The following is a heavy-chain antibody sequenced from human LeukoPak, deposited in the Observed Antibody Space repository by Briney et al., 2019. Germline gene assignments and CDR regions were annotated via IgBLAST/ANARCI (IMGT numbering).Heavy chain of an antibody. J-gene: IGHJ4*02. CDR1: GFTFSSYT. Sequence: GGSLRLSCATSGFTFSSYTMNWVRQAPGKGLEWVSSISSSSNYIYYADSVKGRFTISRDNDKHSLDLQMNNLRAEAAAVYYCARDSHYGYPCSWYHLVQIDYWCQGTLVTVSS. CDR2: ISSSSNYI. CDR3: ARDSHYGYPCSWYHLVQIDY. V-gene: IGHV3-21*01. D-gene: IGHD6-13*01.